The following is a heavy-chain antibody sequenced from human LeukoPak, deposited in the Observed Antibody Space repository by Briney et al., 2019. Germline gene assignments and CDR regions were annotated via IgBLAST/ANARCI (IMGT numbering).Heavy chain of an antibody. CDR2: ISSSSSYT. Sequence: GSLRLSCAASGFTFSDYYMSWIRQAPGKGLEWASYISSSSSYTNYADSVKGRFTISRDNAKNSLYLQMNSLRAEDTAVYFCARRGVYYGSGSSTFDYWGQGTLVTVSS. CDR1: GFTFSDYY. V-gene: IGHV3-11*06. CDR3: ARRGVYYGSGSSTFDY. D-gene: IGHD3-10*01. J-gene: IGHJ4*02.